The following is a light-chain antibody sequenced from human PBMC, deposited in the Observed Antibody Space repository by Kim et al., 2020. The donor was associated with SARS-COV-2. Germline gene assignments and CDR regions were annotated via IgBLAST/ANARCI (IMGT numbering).Light chain of an antibody. CDR1: QSVSSSY. CDR3: QQNGGSMVAT. V-gene: IGKV3-20*01. J-gene: IGKJ5*01. Sequence: EIVLTQSPGTLSLSPGERATLSCRASQSVSSSYLAWYQQKPGQAPRLLIYGASSRATGIPDRFSGSGSGTDFTLTISRLEPEDFAVYYCQQNGGSMVATFGQGTRLEIK. CDR2: GAS.